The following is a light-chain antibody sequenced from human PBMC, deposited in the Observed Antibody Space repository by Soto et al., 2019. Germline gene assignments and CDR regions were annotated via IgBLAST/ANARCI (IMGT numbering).Light chain of an antibody. CDR2: EDH. CDR3: GSWDSSLSAGV. CDR1: SANIGSNY. Sequence: QSVLTQPPSVSAAPGQKVTLSCSGSSANIGSNYESWYQQVPGTAPKLLIYEDHKRPSEIPDRFSGSKSGTSATLDITGLQTGDEAEYYCGSWDSSLSAGVFGGGTKLTVL. J-gene: IGLJ3*02. V-gene: IGLV1-51*02.